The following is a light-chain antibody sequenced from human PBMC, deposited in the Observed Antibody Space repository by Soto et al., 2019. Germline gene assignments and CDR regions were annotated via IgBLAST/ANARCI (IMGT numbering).Light chain of an antibody. CDR1: QSVISN. CDR2: GAS. V-gene: IGKV3-15*01. J-gene: IGKJ3*01. CDR3: QQYNRWPFT. Sequence: MLLTQSPVTLSVSPGESATLSCRASQSVISNLAWYQQKPGQAPRILIYGASTRDTGIPDRFSGSGSGTEFTLTISSLQSGDFAVYYCQQYNRWPFTFGPGTKVDIK.